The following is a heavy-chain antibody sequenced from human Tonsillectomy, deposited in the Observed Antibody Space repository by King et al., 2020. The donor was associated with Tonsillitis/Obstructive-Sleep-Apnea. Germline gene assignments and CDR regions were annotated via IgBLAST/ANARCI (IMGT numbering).Heavy chain of an antibody. CDR1: GYTFNSYV. Sequence: LVQSGAEVKKPGASVKVSCKASGYTFNSYVIHWVRQAPGQRLEWMGWIHAGNGDTKYSQKFQGRVTITRDTSASTAYMELSSLRSEDTAVYYCARVVISNWYFDLWGRGTLVTVSS. CDR2: IHAGNGDT. D-gene: IGHD3-22*01. J-gene: IGHJ2*01. CDR3: ARVVISNWYFDL. V-gene: IGHV1-3*01.